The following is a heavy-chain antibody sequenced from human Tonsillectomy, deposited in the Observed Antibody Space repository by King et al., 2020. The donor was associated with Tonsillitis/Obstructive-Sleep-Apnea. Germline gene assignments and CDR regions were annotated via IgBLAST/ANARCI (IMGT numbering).Heavy chain of an antibody. CDR3: TRAVGQHLGDYYYSYMDV. D-gene: IGHD3-16*01. J-gene: IGHJ6*03. Sequence: GQLVQSGGGLVQPGRSLKLSCTASGFTFGDYAMSWARQAPGKGLEWLGFIRSEAYGGTTEYAASVKGRFTISRDDSKSIAYLHMNSLKTEDTAVYYCTRAVGQHLGDYYYSYMDVWDKGTTVTVSS. CDR1: GFTFGDYA. CDR2: IRSEAYGGTT. V-gene: IGHV3-49*04.